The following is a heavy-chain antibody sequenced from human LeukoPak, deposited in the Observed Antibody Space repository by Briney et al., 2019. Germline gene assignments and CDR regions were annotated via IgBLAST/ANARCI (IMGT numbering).Heavy chain of an antibody. CDR1: GGTFSSYA. V-gene: IGHV1-69*05. D-gene: IGHD1-26*01. CDR3: ARDESSGSYGPDLDY. J-gene: IGHJ4*02. CDR2: IIPIFGTA. Sequence: ASVKVSCKASGGTFSSYAISWVRQAPGQGLEWMGGIIPIFGTANYAQKLQGRVTMTTDTSTSTAYMELRSLRSDDTAVYYCARDESSGSYGPDLDYWGQGTLVTVSS.